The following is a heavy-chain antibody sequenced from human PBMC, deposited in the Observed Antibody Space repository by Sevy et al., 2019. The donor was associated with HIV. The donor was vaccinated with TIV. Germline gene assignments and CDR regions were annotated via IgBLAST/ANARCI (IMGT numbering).Heavy chain of an antibody. D-gene: IGHD6-6*01. CDR2: ISSSSSYI. V-gene: IGHV3-21*01. Sequence: GGSLRLSCAASGFTFSSYSMNWVRQAPGKGLEWVSSISSSSSYIYYADSVKGRFTISIDNAKNSLYLQMNSLRAEDTAVCYCASVEYSISSVFDYWGQGTLFTVS. CDR1: GFTFSSYS. CDR3: ASVEYSISSVFDY. J-gene: IGHJ4*02.